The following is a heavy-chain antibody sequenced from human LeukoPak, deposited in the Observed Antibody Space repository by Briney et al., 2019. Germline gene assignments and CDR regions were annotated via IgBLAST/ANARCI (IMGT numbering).Heavy chain of an antibody. D-gene: IGHD4-11*01. Sequence: SETLSLTCTVSGGSISSYYWSWLRQPPGKGLEWIGYIYYSGSTNYNPSLKSRVTISVDTSKNQFSLKLSSVTAADTAVYYCARHGNYDDFDYWGQGTLVTVSS. CDR2: IYYSGST. V-gene: IGHV4-59*08. J-gene: IGHJ4*02. CDR1: GGSISSYY. CDR3: ARHGNYDDFDY.